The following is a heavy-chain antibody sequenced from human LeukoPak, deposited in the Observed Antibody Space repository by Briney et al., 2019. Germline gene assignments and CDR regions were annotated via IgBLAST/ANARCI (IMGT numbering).Heavy chain of an antibody. CDR1: GFTFSSYA. Sequence: GGSLRLSCAASGFTFSSYAMSWVRQAPGQGLEWVSATGARGGNSYYADSVRGRFTISRDNSKNTLYSQMSSLRAEDTAVYYCAKMSGYYWGVHWGQGTLVTVSS. J-gene: IGHJ4*02. V-gene: IGHV3-23*01. D-gene: IGHD3-22*01. CDR2: TGARGGNS. CDR3: AKMSGYYWGVH.